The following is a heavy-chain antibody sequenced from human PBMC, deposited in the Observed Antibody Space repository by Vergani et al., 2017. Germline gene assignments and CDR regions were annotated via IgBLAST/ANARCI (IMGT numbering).Heavy chain of an antibody. CDR2: INPSGGST. D-gene: IGHD2-2*01. J-gene: IGHJ4*02. V-gene: IGHV1-46*03. CDR3: ARDRYLVVVPAASTLSAENYFDY. CDR1: GYTFTSYY. Sequence: QVQLVQSGAEVKKPGASVKVSCKASGYTFTSYYMHWVRQAPGQGLEWMVIINPSGGSTSYAPKFQGRVTMTRDTSTSTVYMELSSLRSEDTAVYYCARDRYLVVVPAASTLSAENYFDYWGQGTLVTVSS.